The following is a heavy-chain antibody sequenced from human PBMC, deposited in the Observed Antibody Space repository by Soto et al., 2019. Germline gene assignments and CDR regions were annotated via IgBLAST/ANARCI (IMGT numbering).Heavy chain of an antibody. D-gene: IGHD2-15*01. J-gene: IGHJ6*02. CDR2: IIPIFGTA. CDR1: GGTFSSYA. Sequence: QVQLVQSGAEVKKPGSSVKVSYKASGGTFSSYAISWVRQAPGQGLEWMGGIIPIFGTANYAQKFQGRVTITADESTSTAYMELSSLRSEDTAVYYCAVRTMTSTYYSQERRYYYGMDVWGQGTTVTVSS. V-gene: IGHV1-69*01. CDR3: AVRTMTSTYYSQERRYYYGMDV.